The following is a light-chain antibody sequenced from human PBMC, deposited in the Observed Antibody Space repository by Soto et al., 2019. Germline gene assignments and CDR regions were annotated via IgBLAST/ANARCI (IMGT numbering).Light chain of an antibody. CDR3: QQYNNWPRAT. Sequence: EIVLTQSPGTLSLSPGERATLSCRASQSISSYLAWYQHKLGQAPRLFIFRASSRATGIPARFSGSGSGTEFNMTISSLQSEDFAVYYCQQYNNWPRATFGGGTKVDIK. J-gene: IGKJ4*01. CDR1: QSISSY. V-gene: IGKV3-15*01. CDR2: RAS.